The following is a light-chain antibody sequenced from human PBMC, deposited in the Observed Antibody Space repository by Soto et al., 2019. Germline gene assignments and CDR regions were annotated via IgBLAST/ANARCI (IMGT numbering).Light chain of an antibody. CDR3: QQSYSYPWT. J-gene: IGKJ1*01. CDR2: AAS. Sequence: AIRMTQSPSSFSASTGDRVTITCRASQGISSYLAWYQQKPGKAPKLLIYAASTLQSGVPSRFSGSGSGTDFTLTISCLQSEDFATYYCQQSYSYPWTFGQGTMV. V-gene: IGKV1-8*01. CDR1: QGISSY.